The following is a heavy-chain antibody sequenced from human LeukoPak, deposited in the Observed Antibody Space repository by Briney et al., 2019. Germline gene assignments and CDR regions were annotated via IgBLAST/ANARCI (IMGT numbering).Heavy chain of an antibody. CDR2: IKTKTDGGTT. V-gene: IGHV3-15*01. Sequence: GGSLRLSCAASGFTFSSAWMSWVRQAPGKGLEWVGRIKTKTDGGTTDYAAPVKGRFTISRDDSENTLYLQMNSLKSEDTAVYYCTTDWDSTGYYYFDYWGQGTLATVSS. D-gene: IGHD3-22*01. CDR1: GFTFSSAW. CDR3: TTDWDSTGYYYFDY. J-gene: IGHJ4*02.